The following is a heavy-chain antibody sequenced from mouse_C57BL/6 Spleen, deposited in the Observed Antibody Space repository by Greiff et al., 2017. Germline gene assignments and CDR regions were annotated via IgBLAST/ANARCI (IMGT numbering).Heavy chain of an antibody. CDR3: ARGSTLRGYCDV. V-gene: IGHV1-80*01. CDR2: IYPGDGDT. CDR1: GYAFSSYW. J-gene: IGHJ1*03. D-gene: IGHD1-1*01. Sequence: QVQLQQSGAELVKPGASVKISCKASGYAFSSYWMNWVKQRPGKGLEWIGQIYPGDGDTNYNGKFKGKATLTADKSSSTAYMQLSSLTSEDSAVYFCARGSTLRGYCDVWGTGTTVTVSS.